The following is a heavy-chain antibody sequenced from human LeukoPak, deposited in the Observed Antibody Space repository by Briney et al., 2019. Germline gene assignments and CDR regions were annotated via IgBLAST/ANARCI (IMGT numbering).Heavy chain of an antibody. CDR2: IYTSGST. D-gene: IGHD6-19*01. J-gene: IGHJ5*02. V-gene: IGHV4-61*02. CDR3: ARGPRVSEVAVAGTRGWFDP. Sequence: SETLSLTCTVSGGSISSGSYYWSWIRQPAGKGLEWIGRIYTSGSTNYNPSLKSRVTISVDTSKNQFSLKLSSVTAADTAVYYCARGPRVSEVAVAGTRGWFDPWGQGTLVTVSS. CDR1: GGSISSGSYY.